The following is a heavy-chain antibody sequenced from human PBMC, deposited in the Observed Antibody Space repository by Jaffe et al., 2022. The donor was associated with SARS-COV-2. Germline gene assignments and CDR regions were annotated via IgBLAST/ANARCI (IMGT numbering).Heavy chain of an antibody. CDR3: ARGSYYDSSGYYYFGPFDY. V-gene: IGHV3-30-3*01. CDR2: ISYDGSNK. D-gene: IGHD3-22*01. Sequence: QVQLVESGGGVVQPGRSLRLSCAASGFTFSSYAMHWVRQAPGKGLEWVAVISYDGSNKYYADSVKGRFTISRDNSKNTLYLQMNSLRAEDTAVYYCARGSYYDSSGYYYFGPFDYWGQGTLVTVSS. CDR1: GFTFSSYA. J-gene: IGHJ4*02.